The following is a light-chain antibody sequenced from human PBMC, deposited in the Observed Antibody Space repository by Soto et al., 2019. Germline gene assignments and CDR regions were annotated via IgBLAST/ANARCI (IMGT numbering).Light chain of an antibody. CDR3: GTWDNSLNARV. CDR2: AND. V-gene: IGLV1-51*02. CDR1: TSNIGNNY. J-gene: IGLJ3*02. Sequence: QSVLTQPPSVSAAPGQKVTISCSGSTSNIGNNYVSWYQQLPGTVPKLLIYANDKRPSGIPDRFSGSKSDTSATLSITGLQTGDEADYYCGTWDNSLNARVFGGGTKVTV.